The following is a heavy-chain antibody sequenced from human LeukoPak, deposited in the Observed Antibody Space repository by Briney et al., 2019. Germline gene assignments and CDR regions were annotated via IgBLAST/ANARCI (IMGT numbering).Heavy chain of an antibody. CDR1: GFSFTTFW. Sequence: GGSLRLSCAASGFSFTTFWMSWVRQAPGKGLEWVATIEQDGSEKYYMDSVKGRFIISRDNAKNSLYLQMNSLRAEDTAVYYCTSANYGPAYWGQGTLVTVSS. CDR3: TSANYGPAY. D-gene: IGHD5-24*01. J-gene: IGHJ4*02. CDR2: IEQDGSEK. V-gene: IGHV3-7*01.